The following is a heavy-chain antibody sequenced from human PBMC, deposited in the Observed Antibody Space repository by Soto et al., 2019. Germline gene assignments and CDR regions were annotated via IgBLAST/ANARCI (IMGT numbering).Heavy chain of an antibody. CDR3: ARVSGSYYYGMAV. Sequence: PSETLSLTCAVSGGSISSSNWWSWVRQPPGKGLEWIGEIYHSGSTNYNPSLKSRVTISVDKSKNQFSLKLSSVTAADTAVHYCARVSGSYYYGMAVWGQGTTVIVSS. J-gene: IGHJ6*02. V-gene: IGHV4-4*02. CDR1: GGSISSSNW. D-gene: IGHD1-26*01. CDR2: IYHSGST.